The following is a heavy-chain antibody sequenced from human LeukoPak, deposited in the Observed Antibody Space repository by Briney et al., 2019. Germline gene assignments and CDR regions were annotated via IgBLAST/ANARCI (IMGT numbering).Heavy chain of an antibody. J-gene: IGHJ4*02. CDR3: ARSPPSGYLNFDY. CDR1: GGSITSYY. CDR2: IYYSGGT. V-gene: IGHV4-59*01. Sequence: SETLSLTCTVSGGSITSYYWSWIRQPPGKGLEWIGYIYYSGGTNYKSSLESRVTISADPSKNHFSLKLDSVTAADTAIYYCARSPPSGYLNFDYWGQGTLVTVSS. D-gene: IGHD5-12*01.